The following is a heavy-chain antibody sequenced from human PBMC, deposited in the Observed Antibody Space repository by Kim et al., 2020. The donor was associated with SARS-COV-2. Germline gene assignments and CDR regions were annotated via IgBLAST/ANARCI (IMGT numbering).Heavy chain of an antibody. V-gene: IGHV3-30*18. Sequence: GGSLRLSCAASGFTFSSYGMHWVRQAPGKGLEWVAVISYDGSNKYYADSVKGRFTISRDNSKNTLYLQMNSLRAEDTAVYYCAKLPMTTVTLGAFDIWGQGTMVTVSS. CDR2: ISYDGSNK. CDR1: GFTFSSYG. D-gene: IGHD4-17*01. J-gene: IGHJ3*02. CDR3: AKLPMTTVTLGAFDI.